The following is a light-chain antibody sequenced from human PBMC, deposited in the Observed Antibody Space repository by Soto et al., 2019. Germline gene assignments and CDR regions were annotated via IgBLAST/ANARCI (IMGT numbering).Light chain of an antibody. J-gene: IGLJ2*01. CDR3: QSYDSSLSGVV. CDR2: GNS. Sequence: QSVLTQPPSVSVALGQRATISCTGSSANIGAGYDVHWYQQLPGTAPKLLIYGNSNRPSGVPDRFSGSKSGTSASLAITGLQAEDEADYYCQSYDSSLSGVVFGGGTKLTVL. CDR1: SANIGAGYD. V-gene: IGLV1-40*01.